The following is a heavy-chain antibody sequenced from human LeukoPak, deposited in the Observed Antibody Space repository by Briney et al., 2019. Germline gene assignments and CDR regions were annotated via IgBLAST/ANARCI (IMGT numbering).Heavy chain of an antibody. Sequence: SETLSFTCTVSGDSINSNNYYWGWIRQPPGKGLEWIGSIYDSGSTYYNPSLKSRVTIAVDTSKNQFSLRLSSVTAADTAIYYCHSRFLEWLLAYWAKETLVTFSS. D-gene: IGHD3-3*01. J-gene: IGHJ4*02. V-gene: IGHV4-39*01. CDR1: GDSINSNNYY. CDR2: IYDSGST. CDR3: HSRFLEWLLAY.